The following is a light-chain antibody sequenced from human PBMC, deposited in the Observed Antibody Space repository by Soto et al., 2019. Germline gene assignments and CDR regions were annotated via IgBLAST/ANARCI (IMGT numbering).Light chain of an antibody. CDR1: SSDVGVYNY. J-gene: IGLJ3*02. CDR2: DVI. V-gene: IGLV2-11*01. Sequence: QSALTQPRSVSGSPGQSVTISCTGTSSDVGVYNYVSWYQQHPGKAPQRVIYDVIKRPSGVPYRFSGSKSGNTAPLTNSGLQAEDEADYYCCSYAGSSLWVFGGGTKLTVL. CDR3: CSYAGSSLWV.